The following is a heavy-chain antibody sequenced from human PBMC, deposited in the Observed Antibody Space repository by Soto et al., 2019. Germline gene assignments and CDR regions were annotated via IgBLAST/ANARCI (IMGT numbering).Heavy chain of an antibody. CDR2: ISSSSSYI. V-gene: IGHV3-21*01. J-gene: IGHJ6*02. CDR1: GFTFSSYS. Sequence: EVQLVESGGGLVKPGGSLRLSCAASGFTFSSYSMNWVRQAPGKGLEWVSSISSSSSYIYYADSVKGRFTISRDNAKNSLYLQMNSLRGEDTAVYYCARTKVQGVRHYYYYGMDVWGQGTTVTVSS. CDR3: ARTKVQGVRHYYYYGMDV. D-gene: IGHD3-10*01.